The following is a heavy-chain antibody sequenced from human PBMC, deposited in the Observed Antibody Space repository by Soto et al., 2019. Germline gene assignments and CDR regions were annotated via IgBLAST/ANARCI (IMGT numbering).Heavy chain of an antibody. D-gene: IGHD6-19*01. J-gene: IGHJ4*02. Sequence: GGSLRLSCAASGFTFSSLAMSWVRQAPGKGLEWVSAIGSRGDSTYYADSVKGRFTISRDNSKNTLYLQMNSLRAEDTAVYYCAKDLIYGYNSGRPFDSWGQGTLVTVSS. CDR1: GFTFSSLA. CDR2: IGSRGDST. V-gene: IGHV3-23*01. CDR3: AKDLIYGYNSGRPFDS.